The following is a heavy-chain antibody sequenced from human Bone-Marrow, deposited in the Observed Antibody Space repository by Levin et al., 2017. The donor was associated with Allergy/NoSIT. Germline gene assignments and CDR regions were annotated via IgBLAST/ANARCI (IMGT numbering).Heavy chain of an antibody. V-gene: IGHV3-23*01. Sequence: GGSLRLSCTISGFIFADYAMNWVRQAPGRGLEWVSSLDGSSGKTHYADVVKGRFTISREYSKNTLFLQMNSLRVEDTARYYCAKAGTTVMLDYSYLDVWGEGTAVSVSS. J-gene: IGHJ6*03. CDR1: GFIFADYA. CDR3: AKAGTTVMLDYSYLDV. CDR2: LDGSSGKT. D-gene: IGHD4-17*01.